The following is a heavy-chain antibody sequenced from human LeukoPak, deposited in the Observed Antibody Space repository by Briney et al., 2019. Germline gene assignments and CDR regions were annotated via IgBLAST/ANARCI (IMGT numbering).Heavy chain of an antibody. Sequence: GRSLRLSCAASGFTFSGFPMHWVRQAPGKGLEWVADISHDGTKKDYADSVKGRFTISRDNSKNTLYLQMNSLRAEDTAVYYCAKDSLDYSNYPDSGDYWGQGTLVTVSS. CDR2: ISHDGTKK. D-gene: IGHD4-11*01. CDR3: AKDSLDYSNYPDSGDY. CDR1: GFTFSGFP. V-gene: IGHV3-30-3*01. J-gene: IGHJ4*02.